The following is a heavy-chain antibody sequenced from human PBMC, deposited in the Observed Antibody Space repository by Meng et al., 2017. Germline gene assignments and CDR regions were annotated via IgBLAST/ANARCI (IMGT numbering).Heavy chain of an antibody. J-gene: IGHJ5*02. V-gene: IGHV2-5*02. D-gene: IGHD2-21*02. CDR1: GFSLSTSGVG. CDR3: AHRRGDSREGWFDP. CDR2: IYWDDDK. Sequence: QITLKESCPTLVKPTQTLTLTCTFSGFSLSTSGVGVGWIRQPPGKALEWLALIYWDDDKRYSPSLKSRLTITKDTSKNQVVLTMTNMDPVDTATYYCAHRRGDSREGWFDPWGQGTLVTVSS.